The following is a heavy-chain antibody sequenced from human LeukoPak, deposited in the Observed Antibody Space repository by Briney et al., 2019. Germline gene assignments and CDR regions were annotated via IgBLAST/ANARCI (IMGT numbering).Heavy chain of an antibody. Sequence: GGSLRLSCAASGFTFSSYGMHRVRQAPGKGLEWVAVISYDGSNKYYADSVKGRFTISRDNSKNTLYLQMNTLRVEDTAVYYCAKEQYRGYSYGSGDYWGQGTLVTVSS. CDR2: ISYDGSNK. V-gene: IGHV3-30*18. J-gene: IGHJ4*02. CDR3: AKEQYRGYSYGSGDY. D-gene: IGHD5-18*01. CDR1: GFTFSSYG.